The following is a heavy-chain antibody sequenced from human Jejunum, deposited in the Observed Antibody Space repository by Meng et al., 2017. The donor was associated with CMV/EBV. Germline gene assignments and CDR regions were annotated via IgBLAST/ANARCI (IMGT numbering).Heavy chain of an antibody. D-gene: IGHD6-19*01. CDR1: DFTFSGYS. CDR3: ARLPDTSGWYGMDV. Sequence: SDFTFSGYSMSWVHQAPGKGLGWVSYISTSETYIYYADSVKGRFTISRDNAKKSLYLQMNSLRGEDTAVYYCARLPDTSGWYGMDVWGQGTTVTVSS. J-gene: IGHJ6*02. CDR2: ISTSETYI. V-gene: IGHV3-21*04.